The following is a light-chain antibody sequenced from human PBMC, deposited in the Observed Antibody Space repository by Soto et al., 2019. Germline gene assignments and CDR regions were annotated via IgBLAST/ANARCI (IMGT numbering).Light chain of an antibody. CDR3: QSYDSGLSGWL. V-gene: IGLV1-40*01. CDR2: ENT. CDR1: SANIGAVVD. Sequence: QLVLTQPPSVAGAPGQRVTISCTGSSANIGAVVDVHWYQQVPGTAPKLLIYENTKRPSGVPDRFSGSKSGTSASLAITGLQAEDEADYYCQSYDSGLSGWLFGGGTKLTVL. J-gene: IGLJ2*01.